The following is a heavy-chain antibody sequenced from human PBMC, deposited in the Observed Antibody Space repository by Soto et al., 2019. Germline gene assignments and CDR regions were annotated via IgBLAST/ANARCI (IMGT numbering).Heavy chain of an antibody. J-gene: IGHJ6*02. D-gene: IGHD4-17*01. Sequence: QVQLVESGGGVVQPGRSLRLSCAASGFTFSSYGMHWVRQAPGKGLEWVAVISYDGSNKYYADYVKGSFTISRDNSKNPLYLQLNSLRAEDTAVYYCAKDQSRTTVVTDYYYGMDVWGQWTTVTFSS. CDR1: GFTFSSYG. CDR2: ISYDGSNK. CDR3: AKDQSRTTVVTDYYYGMDV. V-gene: IGHV3-30*18.